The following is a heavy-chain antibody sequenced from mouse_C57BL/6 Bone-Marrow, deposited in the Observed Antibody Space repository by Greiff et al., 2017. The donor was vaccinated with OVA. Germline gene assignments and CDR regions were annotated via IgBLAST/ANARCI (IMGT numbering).Heavy chain of an antibody. CDR3: TTDRGGWYFDV. Sequence: EVQRVESGAELVRPGASVKLSCTASGFNIKDDYMHWVKQRPEQGLEWIGWIDPENGDTEYASKFQGKATITADTSSNTAYLQLSSLTSEDTAVYYCTTDRGGWYFDVWGTGTTVTVSS. J-gene: IGHJ1*03. CDR2: IDPENGDT. V-gene: IGHV14-4*01. CDR1: GFNIKDDY.